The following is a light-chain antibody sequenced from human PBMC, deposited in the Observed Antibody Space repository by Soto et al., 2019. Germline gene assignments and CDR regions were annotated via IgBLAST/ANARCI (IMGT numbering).Light chain of an antibody. J-gene: IGKJ1*01. CDR1: QSVSSTF. CDR3: QQFDSSVT. V-gene: IGKV3-20*01. CDR2: GAS. Sequence: EIVLTQSPGSLSLSPGERATLSCRASQSVSSTFFAWYQQRPGQAPRLLMYGASSSATGIPERFSGSGSGTDFTLTISRLEPEDFEVYYCQQFDSSVTFGQGTKVEIK.